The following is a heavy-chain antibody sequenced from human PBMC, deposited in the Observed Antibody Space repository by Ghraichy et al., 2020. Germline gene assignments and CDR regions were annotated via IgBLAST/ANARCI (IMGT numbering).Heavy chain of an antibody. J-gene: IGHJ3*01. V-gene: IGHV3-49*03. Sequence: SCTASGFNFDDYSMSWFRQAPGKGLEWEGFIRSKAYGGTAEYAASVKGRFIISRDDSTSVAYLQMNSLKTEDTAVYYCTRDLTVIVVVVAHGFDVWGQGTMVTVSS. D-gene: IGHD2-15*01. CDR2: IRSKAYGGTA. CDR3: TRDLTVIVVVVAHGFDV. CDR1: GFNFDDYS.